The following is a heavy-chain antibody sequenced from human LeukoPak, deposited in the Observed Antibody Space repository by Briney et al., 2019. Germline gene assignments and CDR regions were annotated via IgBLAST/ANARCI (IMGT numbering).Heavy chain of an antibody. J-gene: IGHJ5*02. D-gene: IGHD2-2*01. CDR2: ISVSDDST. Sequence: GGSLRLSCAASGFTSSDYTMNWVRQAPGKGLEWVSGISVSDDSTYYADSVKGRFTISRDNSNNMLYLQMNSLRAEDTAVYYCAKDRFCSSTNCPYDQWGQGTLVTVSS. CDR3: AKDRFCSSTNCPYDQ. CDR1: GFTSSDYT. V-gene: IGHV3-23*01.